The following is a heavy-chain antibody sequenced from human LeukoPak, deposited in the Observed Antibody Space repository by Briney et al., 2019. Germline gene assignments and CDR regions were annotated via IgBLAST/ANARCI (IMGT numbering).Heavy chain of an antibody. V-gene: IGHV3-33*01. J-gene: IGHJ3*02. CDR2: IWYDGSNK. CDR1: GFTFSSYG. CDR3: ARDQETHSSGWYDAFDI. D-gene: IGHD6-19*01. Sequence: GGSLRLSCAASGFTFSSYGMHWVRQAPGKGLEWVAVIWYDGSNKYYADSVEGRFTISRDNSKNTLYLQMNSLRAEDTAVYYCARDQETHSSGWYDAFDIWGQGTMVTVSS.